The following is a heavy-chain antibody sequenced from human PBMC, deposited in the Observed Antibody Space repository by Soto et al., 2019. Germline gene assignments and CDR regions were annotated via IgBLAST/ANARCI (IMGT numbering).Heavy chain of an antibody. J-gene: IGHJ3*02. D-gene: IGHD3-10*01. CDR2: IVVGSGNT. Sequence: SVKVSCKASGFTFTSSAVQWVRQARGQRLEWIGWIVVGSGNTNYAQKFQERVTITRDMSTSTAYMELSSLRSEDTAVYYCVRPQAKELGTIRGAFDIWGQGTKVTVSS. CDR1: GFTFTSSA. CDR3: VRPQAKELGTIRGAFDI. V-gene: IGHV1-58*01.